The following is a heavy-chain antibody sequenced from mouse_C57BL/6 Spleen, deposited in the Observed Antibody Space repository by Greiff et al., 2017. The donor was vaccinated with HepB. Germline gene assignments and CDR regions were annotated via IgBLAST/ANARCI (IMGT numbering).Heavy chain of an antibody. J-gene: IGHJ2*01. CDR2: IDPSDSYT. V-gene: IGHV1-50*01. CDR3: ARSGDYYGSRFDY. CDR1: GYTFTSYW. Sequence: VQLQQPGAELVKPGASVKLSCKASGYTFTSYWMQWVKQRPGQGLEWIGEIDPSDSYTNYNQKFKGKATLTVDTSSSTAYMQLSSLTSEDSAVYYCARSGDYYGSRFDYWGQGTTLTVSS. D-gene: IGHD1-1*01.